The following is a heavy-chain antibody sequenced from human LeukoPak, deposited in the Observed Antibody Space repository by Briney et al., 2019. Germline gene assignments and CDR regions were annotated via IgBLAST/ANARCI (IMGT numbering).Heavy chain of an antibody. Sequence: ASVKVSCKASGYTFTGYYMHWVRQAPGQGLEWMGWINPNSGGTNYAQKFQGRVTMTRDTSISTAYMELSRLRSDDTAVYYCARVVVVPAASEKGGNWFDPWGQGTLVTVSS. CDR3: ARVVVVPAASEKGGNWFDP. CDR1: GYTFTGYY. J-gene: IGHJ5*02. CDR2: INPNSGGT. V-gene: IGHV1-2*02. D-gene: IGHD2-2*01.